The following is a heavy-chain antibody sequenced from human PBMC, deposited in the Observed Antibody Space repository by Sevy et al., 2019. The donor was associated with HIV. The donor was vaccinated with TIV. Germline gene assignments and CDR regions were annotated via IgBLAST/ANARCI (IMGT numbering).Heavy chain of an antibody. J-gene: IGHJ3*01. CDR2: IHYTGTT. D-gene: IGHD3-16*01. Sequence: SETLSLTCTVSGGSISTTDYYWSWIRQPPGKGLEWIGYIHYTGTTYYNPSLKSRVSRISVDTSRNQFSLKLSSVTAEDTAVYYWARGVGGPGVMITFGGVKYGFDFWGQGRMVTVSS. V-gene: IGHV4-30-4*01. CDR1: GGSISTTDYY. CDR3: ARGVGGPGVMITFGGVKYGFDF.